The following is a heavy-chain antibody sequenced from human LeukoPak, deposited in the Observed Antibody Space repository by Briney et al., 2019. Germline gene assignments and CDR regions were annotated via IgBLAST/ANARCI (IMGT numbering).Heavy chain of an antibody. J-gene: IGHJ5*02. V-gene: IGHV3-30*02. CDR3: AKNPIANPSRFDP. CDR2: IRYDGSNK. D-gene: IGHD2-21*01. Sequence: PGGSLRLSCAASGFTFSSYAMHWVRQAPGKGLEWVAFIRYDGSNKYYADSVKGRFTISRDNSKNTLYLQMNSLRAEDTAVYYCAKNPIANPSRFDPWGQGTLVTVSS. CDR1: GFTFSSYA.